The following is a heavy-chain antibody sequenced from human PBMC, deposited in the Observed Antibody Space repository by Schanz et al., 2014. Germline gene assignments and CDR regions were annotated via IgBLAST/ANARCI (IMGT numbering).Heavy chain of an antibody. J-gene: IGHJ3*02. CDR2: INAHTGNT. D-gene: IGHD3-10*01. Sequence: QVQLVQSGAEVRKPGASVKVSCKASGYIFGSHGMTWVRQAPGQGPELMGWINAHTGNTQYAQKFQGRVNMTRDTVTTTVHLELTRLRTDDTAIYYCARVHIATYHYNSPGAFDIWGQGTRVNGSS. V-gene: IGHV1-18*01. CDR1: GYIFGSHG. CDR3: ARVHIATYHYNSPGAFDI.